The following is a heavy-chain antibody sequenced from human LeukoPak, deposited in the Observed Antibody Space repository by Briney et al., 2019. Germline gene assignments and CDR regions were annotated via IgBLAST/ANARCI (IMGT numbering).Heavy chain of an antibody. CDR2: IYSGGST. Sequence: PGGSLRLSCAASGFTVSSNYMSWVRQAPGKGLEWVSFIYSGGSTYYADSVKGRFTISRDNSKNTLYLQMNSLRAEDTAVYYCATLHGDYGYWFDPWGQGTLVTVSS. D-gene: IGHD4-17*01. CDR3: ATLHGDYGYWFDP. V-gene: IGHV3-53*01. CDR1: GFTVSSNY. J-gene: IGHJ5*02.